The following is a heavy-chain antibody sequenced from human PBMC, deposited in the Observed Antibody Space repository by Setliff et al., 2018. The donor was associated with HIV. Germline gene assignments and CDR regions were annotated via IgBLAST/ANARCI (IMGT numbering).Heavy chain of an antibody. CDR2: IYHSGST. D-gene: IGHD6-6*01. J-gene: IGHJ4*02. CDR3: ATFEYSSSSALDY. Sequence: SWVRQAPGKGLEWIGEIYHSGSTNYNPSLKSRVTISVDKSKNQFSLKLSSVTAADTAVYYCATFEYSSSSALDYWGQGTLVTVSS. V-gene: IGHV4-4*02.